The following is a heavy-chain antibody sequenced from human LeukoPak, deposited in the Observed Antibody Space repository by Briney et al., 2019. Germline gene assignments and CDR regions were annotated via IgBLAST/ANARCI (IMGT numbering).Heavy chain of an antibody. CDR1: GFTFSSYS. D-gene: IGHD6-6*01. CDR3: ARATLVVQYYFDY. Sequence: GGSLRLSCAASGFTFSSYSMNWVRQAPGKGLEWLSYLSSSSSTIYYADSVKGRFTISRDNAQNSLYLQMNSLRDEDTAVYYCARATLVVQYYFDYWGQGTLVTVSS. J-gene: IGHJ4*02. V-gene: IGHV3-48*02. CDR2: LSSSSSTI.